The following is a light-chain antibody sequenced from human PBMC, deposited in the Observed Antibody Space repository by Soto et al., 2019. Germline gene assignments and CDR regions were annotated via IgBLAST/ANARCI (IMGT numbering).Light chain of an antibody. Sequence: DVVMTQSPLSLPVTLGQAATVSCRSTQSLVHSDGNTYLNWFQQRPGQSPRRLLHHVSKRASGVPDRFRGSGSGTDFTRKISRVEAEDVCVSYCNQGTLWPHTFGQGTKLEIK. V-gene: IGKV2-30*02. J-gene: IGKJ2*01. CDR3: NQGTLWPHT. CDR2: HVS. CDR1: QSLVHSDGNTY.